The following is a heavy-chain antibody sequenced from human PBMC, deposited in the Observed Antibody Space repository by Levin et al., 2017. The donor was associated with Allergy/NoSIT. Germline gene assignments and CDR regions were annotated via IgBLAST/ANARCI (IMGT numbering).Heavy chain of an antibody. CDR3: ARVAGYSYGYYFDY. CDR1: GGSISSGGYS. J-gene: IGHJ4*02. V-gene: IGHV4-30-2*01. D-gene: IGHD5-18*01. Sequence: HSQTLSLTCAVSGGSISSGGYSWSWIRQPPGEGLEWIGNIYLSGRTNDNPSLKSRVTMSVDRSKNQFSLKLSYVTAADTAVYYCARVAGYSYGYYFDYWGPGTLVTVSS. CDR2: IYLSGRT.